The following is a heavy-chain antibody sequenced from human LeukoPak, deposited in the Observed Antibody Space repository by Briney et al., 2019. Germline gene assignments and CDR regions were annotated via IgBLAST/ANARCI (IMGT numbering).Heavy chain of an antibody. Sequence: GGSLRLSCAASGFTFSNYGMHWVRQAPGKGLEWVAFIRYDGSNKYYAETVKGRFTISRDNSKNTLYLQMNSLRTEDTAMYYCARRRDGYSFSFDYWGQGTLVTVSS. V-gene: IGHV3-30*02. CDR3: ARRRDGYSFSFDY. CDR2: IRYDGSNK. J-gene: IGHJ4*02. D-gene: IGHD5-24*01. CDR1: GFTFSNYG.